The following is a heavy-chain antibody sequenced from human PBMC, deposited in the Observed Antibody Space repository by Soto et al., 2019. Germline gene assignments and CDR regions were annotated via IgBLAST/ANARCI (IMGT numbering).Heavy chain of an antibody. J-gene: IGHJ4*02. V-gene: IGHV4-34*01. Sequence: QVQLQQWGAGLLKPSETLSLTCAVYGGSFSGYYWSWIRQPPGKGLEWIGEINHSGSTNYNPSLKSRVTISVDTSKNQFSLKLSSVTAADTAVYYCAREGLWDSSGYLYWGQGTLVTVSS. CDR2: INHSGST. CDR3: AREGLWDSSGYLY. D-gene: IGHD3-22*01. CDR1: GGSFSGYY.